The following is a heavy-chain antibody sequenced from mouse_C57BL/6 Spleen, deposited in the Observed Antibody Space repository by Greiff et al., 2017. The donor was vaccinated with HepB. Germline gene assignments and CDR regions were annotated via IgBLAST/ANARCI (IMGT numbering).Heavy chain of an antibody. CDR1: GYSITSGYY. CDR3: ARDETTVAGFYYAMDY. CDR2: ISYDGSN. D-gene: IGHD1-1*01. V-gene: IGHV3-6*01. J-gene: IGHJ4*01. Sequence: EVKLVESGPGLVKPSQSLSLTCSVTGYSITSGYYWNWIRQFPGNKLEWMGYISYDGSNNYNPSLKNRISITRDTSKNQFFLKLNSVTTEDTATYYCARDETTVAGFYYAMDYWGQGTSVTVSS.